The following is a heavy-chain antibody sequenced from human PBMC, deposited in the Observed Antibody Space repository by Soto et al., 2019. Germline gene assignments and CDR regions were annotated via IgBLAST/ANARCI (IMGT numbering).Heavy chain of an antibody. V-gene: IGHV3-21*01. CDR1: AVPSSSYT. J-gene: IGHJ6*02. D-gene: IGHD3-16*01. Sequence: GSLILSSSVSAVPSSSYTRYRFRQAPGNGLEGMSSITTSSSRNSFYGDSVKGRFTISRDDANNILYLHMNNLRAEDTAIYYYARDGPLFGAIPGMDIWGQGTTVTVSS. CDR3: ARDGPLFGAIPGMDI. CDR2: ITTSSSRNS.